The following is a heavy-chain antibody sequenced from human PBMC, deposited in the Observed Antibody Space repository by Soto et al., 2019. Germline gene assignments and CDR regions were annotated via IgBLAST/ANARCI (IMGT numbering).Heavy chain of an antibody. V-gene: IGHV1-69*13. CDR3: ARGFDVKAALNYYYYGMDV. Sequence: ASVKVSCKASGGTFSSYAISCVRQAPGQGLEWMGGIIPIFGTANYAQKFQGRVTITADESTSTAYMELSSLRSEDTAVYYCARGFDVKAALNYYYYGMDVWGQGTTVTVSS. D-gene: IGHD6-6*01. J-gene: IGHJ6*02. CDR1: GGTFSSYA. CDR2: IIPIFGTA.